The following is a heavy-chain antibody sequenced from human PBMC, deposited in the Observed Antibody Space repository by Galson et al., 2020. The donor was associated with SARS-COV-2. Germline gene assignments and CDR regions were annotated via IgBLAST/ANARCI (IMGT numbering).Heavy chain of an antibody. V-gene: IGHV3-48*04. CDR1: GFTFSSYS. J-gene: IGHJ5*02. CDR3: ARAYYYGSGSYYQMHWFDP. D-gene: IGHD3-10*01. Sequence: GGSLRLSCAASGFTFSSYSMNWVRQAPGKGLEWVSYISSSSSTIYYADSVKGRFTISRDNAKNSLYLQMNSLRAEDTAVYYCARAYYYGSGSYYQMHWFDPWGQGTLVTVSS. CDR2: ISSSSSTI.